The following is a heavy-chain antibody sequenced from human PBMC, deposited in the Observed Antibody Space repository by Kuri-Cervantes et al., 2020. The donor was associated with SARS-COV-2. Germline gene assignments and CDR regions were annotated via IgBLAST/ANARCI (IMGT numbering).Heavy chain of an antibody. Sequence: SETLSLTCTVSGDSLNNYNYYWAWIRQPPGRGLEWIGHTFHYGTPFYNPSLKSRLTISVDIYIFSFSLEVRSVTATDTAVYYCARLFRWSDLHWFDPWGRGTLVTVSS. CDR2: TFHYGTP. D-gene: IGHD4-23*01. V-gene: IGHV4-39*02. J-gene: IGHJ5*02. CDR1: GDSLNNYNYY. CDR3: ARLFRWSDLHWFDP.